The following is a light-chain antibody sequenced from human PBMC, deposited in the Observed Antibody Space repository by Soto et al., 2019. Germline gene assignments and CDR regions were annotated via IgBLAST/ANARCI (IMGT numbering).Light chain of an antibody. CDR2: EVN. J-gene: IGLJ1*01. Sequence: QSALTQPPSASGSPGQSVTISCTGTSSDVGAYNYVSWYQQHPGKAPKLMISEVNKRPSGVPDRFSGSKSGNTASLTVSGLQPEDEADYYCSSYGGPSNSNDVFGTGTKVTVL. CDR3: SSYGGPSNSNDV. CDR1: SSDVGAYNY. V-gene: IGLV2-8*01.